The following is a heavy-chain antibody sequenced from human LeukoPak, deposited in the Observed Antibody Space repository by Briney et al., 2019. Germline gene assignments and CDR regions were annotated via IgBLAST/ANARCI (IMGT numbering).Heavy chain of an antibody. D-gene: IGHD6-13*01. V-gene: IGHV3-33*01. CDR3: ARGGDIAAAGRTGADYMDV. CDR1: GFTFSSYG. J-gene: IGHJ6*03. CDR2: IWSDGRKK. Sequence: GGSLRLSCVASGFTFSSYGMHWVRQAPGKGLEWVAFIWSDGRKKYYADSVKGRFTISRDNAKNTLYMHVNSLRVEDTAVFYCARGGDIAAAGRTGADYMDVWGKGTTVTISS.